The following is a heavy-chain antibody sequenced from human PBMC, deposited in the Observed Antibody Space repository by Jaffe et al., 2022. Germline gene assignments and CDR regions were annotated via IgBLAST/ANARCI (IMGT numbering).Heavy chain of an antibody. CDR3: ARHVPLHYGDLERDYYYMDV. D-gene: IGHD4-17*01. CDR1: GYSFTSYW. Sequence: EVQLVQSGAEVKKPGESLKISCKGSGYSFTSYWIGWVRQMPGKGLEWMGIIYPGDSDTRYSPSFQGQVTISADKSISTAYLQWSSLKASDTAMYYCARHVPLHYGDLERDYYYMDVWGKGTTVTVSS. CDR2: IYPGDSDT. V-gene: IGHV5-51*01. J-gene: IGHJ6*03.